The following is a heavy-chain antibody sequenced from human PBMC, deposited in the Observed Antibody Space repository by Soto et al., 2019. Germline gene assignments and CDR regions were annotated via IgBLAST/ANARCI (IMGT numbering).Heavy chain of an antibody. J-gene: IGHJ2*01. D-gene: IGHD3-10*01. CDR3: ATRNLEGYYYGSGVFDL. V-gene: IGHV1-3*01. CDR2: INAGNGNT. CDR1: GYTFTSYA. Sequence: GASVKVSCKASGYTFTSYAMHWVRQAPGQRLEWMGWINAGNGNTKYSQKFQGRVTITRDTSASTAYMELSSLRSEDTAVYYCATRNLEGYYYGSGVFDLWGRGTLVTVSS.